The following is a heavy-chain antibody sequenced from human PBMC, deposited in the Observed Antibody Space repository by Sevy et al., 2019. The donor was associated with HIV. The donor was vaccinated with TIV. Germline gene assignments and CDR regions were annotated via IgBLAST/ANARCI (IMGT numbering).Heavy chain of an antibody. CDR1: GFTFSTYA. V-gene: IGHV3-30*18. D-gene: IGHD1-26*01. CDR3: AKRSDRDFSHWYLAL. CDR2: ISYDGSKI. Sequence: GGSLRLSCEASGFTFSTYAMHWVRQAPGKGLEWVAVISYDGSKIYSGESVKGRFTISRDNSKNTLYLQMDSLRAEDSAVYYSAKRSDRDFSHWYLALWGRGTLVTVSS. J-gene: IGHJ2*01.